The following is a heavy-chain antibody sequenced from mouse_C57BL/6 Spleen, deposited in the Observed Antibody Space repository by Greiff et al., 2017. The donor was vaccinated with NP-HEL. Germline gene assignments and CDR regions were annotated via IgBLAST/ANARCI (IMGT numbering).Heavy chain of an antibody. CDR2: INPSTGGT. V-gene: IGHV1-42*01. CDR1: GYSFTGYY. Sequence: EVKLQESGPELVKPGASVKISCKASGYSFTGYYMNWVKQSPEKSLEWIGEINPSTGGTTYNQKFKAKATLTVDKSSSTAYMQLKSLTSEDSAVYYCARGTVVARYWYFDVWGTGTTVTVSS. J-gene: IGHJ1*03. D-gene: IGHD1-1*01. CDR3: ARGTVVARYWYFDV.